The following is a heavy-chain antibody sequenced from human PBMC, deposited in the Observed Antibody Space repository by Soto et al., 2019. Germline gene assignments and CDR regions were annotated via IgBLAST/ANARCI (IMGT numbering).Heavy chain of an antibody. J-gene: IGHJ5*02. D-gene: IGHD6-6*01. CDR3: VRIASIAARQGVDP. CDR1: GFTFSSYA. V-gene: IGHV3-64D*06. CDR2: ISSNGGST. Sequence: EVQLVESGGGLVQPGGSLRLSCSASGFTFSSYAMHWVRQAPGKGLEYVSAISSNGGSTYYADSVKGRFTISRDNSKNTLYLQMSSLRAEDTAVYYCVRIASIAARQGVDPWGQGTLVTVSS.